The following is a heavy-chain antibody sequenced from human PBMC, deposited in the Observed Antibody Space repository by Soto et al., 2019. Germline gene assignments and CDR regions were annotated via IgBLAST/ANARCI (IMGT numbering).Heavy chain of an antibody. CDR1: GGSFSGYY. Sequence: PSETLSLTCAVYGGSFSGYYWSWIRQPPGKGLEWIGEINHSGSTNYNPSLKSRVTISVDTSKNQFSLKLSSVTAADTAVYYCARDHGDFDSFDIWGQGTMVTVSS. D-gene: IGHD4-17*01. V-gene: IGHV4-34*01. CDR2: INHSGST. CDR3: ARDHGDFDSFDI. J-gene: IGHJ3*02.